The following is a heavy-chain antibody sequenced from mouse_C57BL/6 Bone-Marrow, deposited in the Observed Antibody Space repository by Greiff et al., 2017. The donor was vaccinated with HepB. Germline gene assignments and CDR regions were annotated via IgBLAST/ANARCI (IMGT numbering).Heavy chain of an antibody. V-gene: IGHV14-4*01. CDR1: GFNIKDDY. CDR3: TTYVSY. Sequence: EVKLEESGAELVRPGASVKLSCTASGFNIKDDYMHWVKQRPEQGLEWIGWIDPENGDTEYASKFQGKATITADTSSNTAYLQLSSLTSEDTAVYYCTTYVSYWGQGTLVTVSA. J-gene: IGHJ3*01. CDR2: IDPENGDT.